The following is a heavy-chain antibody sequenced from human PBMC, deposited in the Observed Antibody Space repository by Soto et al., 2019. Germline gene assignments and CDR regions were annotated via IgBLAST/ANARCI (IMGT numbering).Heavy chain of an antibody. D-gene: IGHD3-10*01. CDR2: ISYDGANK. CDR3: AKDQQRQLVRGWFDP. V-gene: IGHV3-30*18. Sequence: QVQLVESGGGVVQPGRSLRLSCVGSGFTFSSYGMHWVRQAPGKGLEWVAVISYDGANKYYGDSVKGRFTISRDNSKNTLYLQVNSLRPEDTAVYYCAKDQQRQLVRGWFDPWGQGTLVIVSS. J-gene: IGHJ5*02. CDR1: GFTFSSYG.